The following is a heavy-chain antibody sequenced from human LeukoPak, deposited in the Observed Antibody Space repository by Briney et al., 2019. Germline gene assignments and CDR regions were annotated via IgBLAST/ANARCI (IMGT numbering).Heavy chain of an antibody. Sequence: RSSETLSLTCTVSGGSISSSSYYWGWIRQPPGKGLEWIGSIYYSGSTYYNPSLKSRVTISVDTSKNQFSLKLSSVTAADTAVYYCARVRDTAMDLDAFDIWGQGTMVTVSS. V-gene: IGHV4-39*07. J-gene: IGHJ3*02. CDR1: GGSISSSSYY. CDR3: ARVRDTAMDLDAFDI. D-gene: IGHD5-18*01. CDR2: IYYSGST.